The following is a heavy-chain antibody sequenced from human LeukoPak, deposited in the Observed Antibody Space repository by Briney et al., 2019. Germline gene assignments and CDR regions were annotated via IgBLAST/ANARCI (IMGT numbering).Heavy chain of an antibody. CDR2: IHYSGST. D-gene: IGHD3-22*01. Sequence: SETLSLTCTVSRGSISSSTYYWGWIRQPPGKGQEWIGTIHYSGSTYYNSSLKSRLTISVDTSKNQFSLRLSSVTAADTAVYYCARLGGYYDPPDYWGQGTLVTVSS. CDR3: ARLGGYYDPPDY. V-gene: IGHV4-39*01. J-gene: IGHJ4*02. CDR1: RGSISSSTYY.